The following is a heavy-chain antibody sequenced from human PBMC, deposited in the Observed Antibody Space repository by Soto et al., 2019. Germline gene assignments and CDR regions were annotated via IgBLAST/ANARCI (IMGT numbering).Heavy chain of an antibody. D-gene: IGHD3-16*02. CDR2: IYYSGST. CDR3: ARSLRQYYYYYYMDV. V-gene: IGHV4-59*01. CDR1: GGSISSYY. J-gene: IGHJ6*03. Sequence: QVQLQESGPGLVKPSETLSLTCTVSGGSISSYYWSWIRQPPGKGLEWIGYIYYSGSTNYNPSLTIRVTISVDTSKNQFSLKLSSVTAADTAVYYCARSLRQYYYYYYMDVWGKGTTVTVSS.